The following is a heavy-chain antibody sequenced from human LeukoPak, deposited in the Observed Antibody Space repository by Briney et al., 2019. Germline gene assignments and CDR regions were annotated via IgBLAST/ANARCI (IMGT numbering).Heavy chain of an antibody. D-gene: IGHD2/OR15-2a*01. Sequence: SETLSLTCSVSGGSINNHYWSWIRQTPGKGLEWIGYVYDSGSTNYNPSVKSRVTISVDTSRNQFSLRLSSVTAADTAVYYCAKHLTNAFYDMIWFDPWGQGILVTVSS. CDR3: AKHLTNAFYDMIWFDP. V-gene: IGHV4-59*11. CDR1: GGSINNHY. J-gene: IGHJ5*02. CDR2: VYDSGST.